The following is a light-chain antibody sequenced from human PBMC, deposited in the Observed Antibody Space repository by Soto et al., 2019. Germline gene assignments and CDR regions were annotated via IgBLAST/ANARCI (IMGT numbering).Light chain of an antibody. CDR1: RSNIGSYDL. CDR2: EVT. CDR3: RSYPPAGNCV. J-gene: IGLJ1*01. V-gene: IGLV2-23*02. Sequence: QSALTQPASVSGSPGQSITISCTGTRSNIGSYDLVSWYQQHPGKAPKLLIYEVTERPSGISHRFSASKSGNTASLTISGLQAEDEADYFCRSYPPAGNCVFGTGTKVTVL.